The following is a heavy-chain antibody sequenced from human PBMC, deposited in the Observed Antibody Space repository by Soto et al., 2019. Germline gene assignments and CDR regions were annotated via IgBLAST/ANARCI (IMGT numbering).Heavy chain of an antibody. CDR2: ISGSGGST. CDR1: GGTFSSYA. V-gene: IGHV3-23*01. CDR3: AKDERGLEYYFDY. Sequence: GGSPRLSCAASGGTFSSYAMSWVRQATGKGLEWVSAISGSGGSTYYADSVKGRFTISRDNSKNTLYLQMNSLRAEDTAVYYCAKDERGLEYYFDYWGQGTLVTVSS. D-gene: IGHD1-1*01. J-gene: IGHJ4*02.